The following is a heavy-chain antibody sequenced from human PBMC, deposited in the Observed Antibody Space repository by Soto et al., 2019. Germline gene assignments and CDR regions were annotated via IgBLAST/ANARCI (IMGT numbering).Heavy chain of an antibody. J-gene: IGHJ6*02. Sequence: PGGSLRLSCAASGFTLSSYSMNWVRQAPGKGLEWVSSISSSSSYIYYADSVKGRFTISRDNAKNSLYLQMNSLRAEDTAVYYCARVYCSGGSCYSGGADYYYYGMDVWGQGTTIT. CDR1: GFTLSSYS. V-gene: IGHV3-21*01. CDR2: ISSSSSYI. CDR3: ARVYCSGGSCYSGGADYYYYGMDV. D-gene: IGHD2-15*01.